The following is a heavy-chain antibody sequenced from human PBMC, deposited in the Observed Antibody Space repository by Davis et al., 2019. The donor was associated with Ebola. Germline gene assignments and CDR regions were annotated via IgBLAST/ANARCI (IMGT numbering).Heavy chain of an antibody. CDR3: ARVGAVSNWNYEGWFDP. V-gene: IGHV3-21*01. CDR2: ISSSSSYI. J-gene: IGHJ5*02. D-gene: IGHD1-7*01. Sequence: PGGSLRLSCAASGFTFSSYSMNWVRQAPGKGLEWVSSISSSSSYIYYADSVKGRFTISRDNAKNSLYLQMNSLRAEDTAVYYCARVGAVSNWNYEGWFDPWGQGTLVTVSS. CDR1: GFTFSSYS.